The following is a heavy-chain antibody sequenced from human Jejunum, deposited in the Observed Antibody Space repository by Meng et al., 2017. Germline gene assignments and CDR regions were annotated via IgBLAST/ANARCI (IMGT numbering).Heavy chain of an antibody. CDR2: IYHTGSP. CDR3: ARMDSAFHYFDY. V-gene: IGHV4-30-2*01. J-gene: IGHJ4*02. D-gene: IGHD2-2*03. Sequence: QLQLQQSGSGLVKPSQTLSLPCAVSGGSINSDGYTWSWIRQPPGKGLEWIGYIYHTGSPYYNPSLKSRLTISVDRSENQFSLKLSSVTAADTAVYYCARMDSAFHYFDYWGQGTLVTVSS. CDR1: GGSINSDGYT.